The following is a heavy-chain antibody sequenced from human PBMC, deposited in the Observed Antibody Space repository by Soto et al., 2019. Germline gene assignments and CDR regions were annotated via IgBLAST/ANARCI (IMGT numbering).Heavy chain of an antibody. CDR1: GGTFSSYA. CDR3: ARSNHQYNIRFLEWLPDY. J-gene: IGHJ4*02. D-gene: IGHD3-3*01. Sequence: QVQLVQSGAEVKKPGSSVKVSCKASGGTFSSYAISWVRQAPGQGLEWMGGIIPIFGTANYAQKFQGRVTITEDKSTSTAYMELSSLRSEDTAVYYCARSNHQYNIRFLEWLPDYWGQGTLVTVSS. CDR2: IIPIFGTA. V-gene: IGHV1-69*06.